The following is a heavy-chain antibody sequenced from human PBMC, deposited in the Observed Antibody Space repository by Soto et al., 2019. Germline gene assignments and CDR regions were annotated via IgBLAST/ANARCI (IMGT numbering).Heavy chain of an antibody. CDR3: ERGLTCSGGSCDNDY. V-gene: IGHV4-34*01. J-gene: IGHJ4*02. CDR2: INHSGST. D-gene: IGHD2-15*01. Sequence: PSETLSLTCAVYGGSFSGYYWSWIRQPPGKGLEWIGEINHSGSTNYNPSLKSRVTISVDTSKNQFSLKLSSVTAADTAVYYCERGLTCSGGSCDNDYWGQGTLVTVSS. CDR1: GGSFSGYY.